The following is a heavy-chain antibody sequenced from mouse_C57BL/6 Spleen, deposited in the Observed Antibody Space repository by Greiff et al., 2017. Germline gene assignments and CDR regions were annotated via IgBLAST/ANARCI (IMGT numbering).Heavy chain of an antibody. CDR2: INPSTGGT. V-gene: IGHV1-42*01. J-gene: IGHJ4*01. CDR3: ARDYSNAVDY. Sequence: VQLKQSGPELVKPGASVKISCKASGYSFTGYYMNWVKQSPEKSLEWIGEINPSTGGTTYNQKFKAKATLTVDKSSSTAYMQLKSLTSEDSAVYYCARDYSNAVDYWGQGTSVTVSS. D-gene: IGHD2-5*01. CDR1: GYSFTGYY.